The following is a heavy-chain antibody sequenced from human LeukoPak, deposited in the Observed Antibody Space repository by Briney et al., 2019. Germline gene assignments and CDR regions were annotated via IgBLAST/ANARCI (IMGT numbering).Heavy chain of an antibody. Sequence: SETLSLTCTISGGSISSNNYYWGWIRQSPGKGLEWIGNIYYTGRTYYYPPLKSRVTISVDTSKNQISLKLGSVTAADTAVYYMDVWGKGTTVTVSS. CDR3: DV. J-gene: IGHJ6*04. V-gene: IGHV4-39*07. CDR1: GGSISSNNYY. CDR2: IYYTGRT.